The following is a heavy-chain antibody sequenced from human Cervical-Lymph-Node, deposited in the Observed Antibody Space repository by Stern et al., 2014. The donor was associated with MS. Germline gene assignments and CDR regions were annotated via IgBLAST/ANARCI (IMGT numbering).Heavy chain of an antibody. J-gene: IGHJ4*02. CDR3: ARADLGY. CDR2: INPSGGST. CDR1: GHPFTNFY. V-gene: IGHV1-46*03. Sequence: VQLVQSGAEVKKPGASVKVSCKASGHPFTNFYMHWLRQPPGQGLEWMGIINPSGGSTSYAQKFQGRVTMTRDTSTSTVYMELSSLRSEDTAVYYCARADLGYWGQGTLVTVSS.